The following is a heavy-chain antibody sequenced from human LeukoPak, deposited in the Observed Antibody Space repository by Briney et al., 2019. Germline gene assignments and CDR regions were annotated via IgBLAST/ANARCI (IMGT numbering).Heavy chain of an antibody. Sequence: PGGSLRLSCETSGFTFDDYAMHWVRQAPGKGLEWVSGISWNSGSIGYADSVKGRFTISRDNAKNSLYLQMNSLRAEDTALYYCAKGSHYYGSGSYSNWGQGTLVTVSS. V-gene: IGHV3-9*01. CDR2: ISWNSGSI. D-gene: IGHD3-10*01. CDR1: GFTFDDYA. CDR3: AKGSHYYGSGSYSN. J-gene: IGHJ4*02.